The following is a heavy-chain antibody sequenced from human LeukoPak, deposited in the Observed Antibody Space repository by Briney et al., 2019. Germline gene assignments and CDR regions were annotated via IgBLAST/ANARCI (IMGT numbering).Heavy chain of an antibody. Sequence: ASVKVSCKASGYTFAGYFIHWVRQAPGQGLEWMGRINPNSGDTEYAPKFQGWVTMTRDTSISTAYVEVSRLISDDTAVYYCERDLASTSNWEFDYWGQGTLVIVSS. CDR1: GYTFAGYF. V-gene: IGHV1-2*04. CDR2: INPNSGDT. CDR3: ERDLASTSNWEFDY. D-gene: IGHD1-26*01. J-gene: IGHJ4*02.